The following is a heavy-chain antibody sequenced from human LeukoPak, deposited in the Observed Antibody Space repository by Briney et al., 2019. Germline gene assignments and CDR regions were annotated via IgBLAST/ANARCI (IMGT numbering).Heavy chain of an antibody. Sequence: EASVKVSCKASGGTFSSYAISWVRQAPGQGLEWMGGIIPIFGTANYAQKFQGRVTITADKSTSTAYMELSSLRSEDTAVYYCARDRVVGATTVPTYYYGMDVWGQGTTVTVSS. J-gene: IGHJ6*02. CDR2: IIPIFGTA. CDR3: ARDRVVGATTVPTYYYGMDV. V-gene: IGHV1-69*06. CDR1: GGTFSSYA. D-gene: IGHD1-26*01.